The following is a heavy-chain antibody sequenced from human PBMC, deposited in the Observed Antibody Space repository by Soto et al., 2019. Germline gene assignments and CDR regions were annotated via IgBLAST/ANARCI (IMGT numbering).Heavy chain of an antibody. CDR2: MNPNSGNT. CDR3: AIAIKYGAYPRLFDP. V-gene: IGHV1-8*01. J-gene: IGHJ5*02. CDR1: GYTFTSYD. D-gene: IGHD4-17*01. Sequence: ASVKVSCKASGYTFTSYDINWVRQATGQGLEYLGWMNPNSGNTAYVQKFQGRVTMTWDTSITTAYMELSSLRSEDTAVYFCAIAIKYGAYPRLFDPCGQGSLVTVSS.